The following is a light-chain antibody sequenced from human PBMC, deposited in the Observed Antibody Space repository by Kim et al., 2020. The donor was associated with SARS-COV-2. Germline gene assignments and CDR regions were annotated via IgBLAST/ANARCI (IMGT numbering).Light chain of an antibody. Sequence: QSALTQPASVSGSPGQSITISCVGTSNDVGGYDYVSWYQQHPGKVPKLIIYDVSERPSGVPNRFSGSKSGNTASLTISGLQTEDEADYYCSSYTGSSNVLFGGGTQLTVL. CDR2: DVS. CDR3: SSYTGSSNVL. CDR1: SNDVGGYDY. V-gene: IGLV2-14*01. J-gene: IGLJ2*01.